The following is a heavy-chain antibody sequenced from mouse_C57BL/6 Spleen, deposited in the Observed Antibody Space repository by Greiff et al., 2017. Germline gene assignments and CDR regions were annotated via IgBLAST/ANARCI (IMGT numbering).Heavy chain of an antibody. D-gene: IGHD1-1*02. Sequence: VQLQQPGAELVRPGSSVKLSCKASGYTFTSYWMHWVKQRPIQGLKWIGNIDPSDSETHYNQKFKDKATLTVDKSSSTAYMQLSSRTSEDSAVYYCARRGGEDYYFDYWGQGTTLTVSS. J-gene: IGHJ2*01. CDR3: ARRGGEDYYFDY. CDR2: IDPSDSET. V-gene: IGHV1-52*01. CDR1: GYTFTSYW.